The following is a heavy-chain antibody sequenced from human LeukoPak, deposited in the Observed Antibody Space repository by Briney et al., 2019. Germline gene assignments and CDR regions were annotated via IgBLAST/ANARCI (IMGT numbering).Heavy chain of an antibody. CDR1: GGSISSYC. Sequence: PSETLSLTCTVSGGSISSYCWSWIRQPPGKGLEWIGFIDYSGSTNYNPSLKSRVTISVDTSKNQFSLKLSSVTAADTAVYYCARHGSDWTFDYWGQGTLVTVSS. V-gene: IGHV4-59*08. CDR2: IDYSGST. D-gene: IGHD6-19*01. J-gene: IGHJ4*02. CDR3: ARHGSDWTFDY.